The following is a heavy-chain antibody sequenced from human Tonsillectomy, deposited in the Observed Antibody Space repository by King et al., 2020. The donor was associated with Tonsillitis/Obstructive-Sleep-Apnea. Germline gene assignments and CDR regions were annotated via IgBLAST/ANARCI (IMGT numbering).Heavy chain of an antibody. V-gene: IGHV1-18*01. J-gene: IGHJ4*02. Sequence: QLVQSGAEVKKPGASVKVSCKASGYTFTSYGISWVRQAPGQGLELMVWISAYNGNTNYAQKLQGRVTMTTDTSTSTAYMELRSLRSDDTAVYYCARGKEDYDILTGYYIPHNFDYWGQGTLVTVSS. CDR3: ARGKEDYDILTGYYIPHNFDY. CDR1: GYTFTSYG. CDR2: ISAYNGNT. D-gene: IGHD3-9*01.